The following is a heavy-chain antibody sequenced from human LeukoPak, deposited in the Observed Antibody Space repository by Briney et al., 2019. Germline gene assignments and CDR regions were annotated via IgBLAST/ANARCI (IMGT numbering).Heavy chain of an antibody. Sequence: ASVKVSCKASGGTFSSYAISWVRQAPGQGLEWMGGIIPIFGTANYAQKFQGRVTITADESTSTAYMELSSLRSEDTAVYYCAGFPDGLYDSSGYYYLPQPYFDYWGQGTLVTVSS. CDR1: GGTFSSYA. CDR3: AGFPDGLYDSSGYYYLPQPYFDY. V-gene: IGHV1-69*13. CDR2: IIPIFGTA. D-gene: IGHD3-22*01. J-gene: IGHJ4*02.